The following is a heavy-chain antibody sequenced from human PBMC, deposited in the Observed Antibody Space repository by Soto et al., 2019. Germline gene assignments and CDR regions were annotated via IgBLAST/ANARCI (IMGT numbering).Heavy chain of an antibody. CDR3: AISSGGDLLDAFDI. D-gene: IGHD2-21*02. CDR2: IIPIFGTA. V-gene: IGHV1-69*13. CDR1: GGTFSSYA. J-gene: IGHJ3*02. Sequence: SVKVSCKAPGGTFSSYAISWVRQAPGQGLEWMGGIIPIFGTANYAQKFQGRVTITADESTSTAYMELSSLRYEDTAVYYCAISSGGDLLDAFDIWGQGTMVTVSS.